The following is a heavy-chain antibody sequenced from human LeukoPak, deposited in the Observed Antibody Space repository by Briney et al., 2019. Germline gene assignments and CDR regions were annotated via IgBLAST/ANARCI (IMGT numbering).Heavy chain of an antibody. CDR3: ARGGDSSGYYYPVFDY. CDR2: ISYSGST. V-gene: IGHV4-59*01. J-gene: IGHJ4*02. Sequence: KSSETLSLTCTVSGGSISSYYWSWIRQPPGKGLEWIGYISYSGSTNYNPSLKSRVTISVDTSKTQLSLKLSSVTAADTALYYCARGGDSSGYYYPVFDYWGQGTLVTVSS. D-gene: IGHD3-22*01. CDR1: GGSISSYY.